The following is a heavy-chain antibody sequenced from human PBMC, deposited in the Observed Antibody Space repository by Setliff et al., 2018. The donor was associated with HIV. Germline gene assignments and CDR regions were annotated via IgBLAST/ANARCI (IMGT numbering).Heavy chain of an antibody. CDR1: GGSLSDYY. Sequence: LSLTCAVYGGSLSDYYWTWIRQPPGKGLEWIGEINHSGSTNYKESLKSRVTMSVDASNNHFSLNLNSVTAADTAVYYCARGSLGVGRRRPFDPRGQGTLVTVSS. D-gene: IGHD1-26*01. CDR3: ARGSLGVGRRRPFDP. CDR2: INHSGST. J-gene: IGHJ5*02. V-gene: IGHV4-34*01.